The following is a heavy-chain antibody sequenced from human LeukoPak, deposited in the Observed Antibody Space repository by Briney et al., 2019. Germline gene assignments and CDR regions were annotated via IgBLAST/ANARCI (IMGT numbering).Heavy chain of an antibody. CDR1: GFTFSSYD. CDR2: IGTAGDT. CDR3: ARPHPRTVFGVFSYYYGMDV. V-gene: IGHV3-13*01. D-gene: IGHD3-3*01. J-gene: IGHJ6*02. Sequence: GGSLRLSCAASGFTFSSYDMHWVRQATGKGLEWVSAIGTAGDTYYPGSVKGRFTISRDNAKNSLYPQMNSLRAEDTAVYYCARPHPRTVFGVFSYYYGMDVWGQGTTVTVSS.